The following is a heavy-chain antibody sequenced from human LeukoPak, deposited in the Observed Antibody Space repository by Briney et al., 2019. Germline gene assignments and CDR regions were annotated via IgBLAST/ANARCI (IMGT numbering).Heavy chain of an antibody. CDR1: GFTFSSYW. V-gene: IGHV3-74*03. CDR3: VREGRVSGYDFDC. Sequence: PGGSLRLSCAASGFTFSSYWMHWVRQVPGKGLVWVSRINSDGSGTTYADSVKGRFTISRDNARNTLYLQMNSLRVEDTAVYYCVREGRVSGYDFDCWGQGTLVTVSS. J-gene: IGHJ4*02. CDR2: INSDGSGT. D-gene: IGHD5-12*01.